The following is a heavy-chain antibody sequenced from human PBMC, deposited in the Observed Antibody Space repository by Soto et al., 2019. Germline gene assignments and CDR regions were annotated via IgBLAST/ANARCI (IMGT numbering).Heavy chain of an antibody. V-gene: IGHV1-69*13. Sequence: SVKVSCKASGGTFSSYAISWVRQAPGQGLEWMGGIIPIFGTANYAQKFQGRVTITADESTSTAYMELSSLRSEDTAVYYCARRRDGYKVVFDYWGQGTLVTVSS. CDR3: ARRRDGYKVVFDY. J-gene: IGHJ4*02. CDR1: GGTFSSYA. D-gene: IGHD5-12*01. CDR2: IIPIFGTA.